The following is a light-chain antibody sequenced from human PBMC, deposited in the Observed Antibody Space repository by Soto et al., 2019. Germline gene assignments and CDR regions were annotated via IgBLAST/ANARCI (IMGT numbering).Light chain of an antibody. CDR2: EVT. Sequence: QSALTQPASVFGSPGQSITFSCTGTSSDVGSYNRVSWYQQHPGKAPKLIIYEVTDRPSGVSNRFSGSKSGNTASLTISGLQAEDEAEYYCSSYTNINTRACVFGTGTKLTVL. CDR3: SSYTNINTRACV. V-gene: IGLV2-14*01. CDR1: SSDVGSYNR. J-gene: IGLJ1*01.